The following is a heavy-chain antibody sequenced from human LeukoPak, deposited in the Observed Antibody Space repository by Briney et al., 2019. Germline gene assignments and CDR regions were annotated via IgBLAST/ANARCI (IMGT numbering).Heavy chain of an antibody. CDR3: ARARKNYYGSGSYFWDYYYYMDV. Sequence: SETLSLTCAVYGGSFSGYYWSWIRQPPGKGLEWIGEINHSGSTNYNPSLKSRVTISVDTSKNQFSLKLSSVTAADTAVYYCARARKNYYGSGSYFWDYYYYMDVWGKGTTVTVSS. J-gene: IGHJ6*03. CDR2: INHSGST. CDR1: GGSFSGYY. V-gene: IGHV4-34*01. D-gene: IGHD3-10*01.